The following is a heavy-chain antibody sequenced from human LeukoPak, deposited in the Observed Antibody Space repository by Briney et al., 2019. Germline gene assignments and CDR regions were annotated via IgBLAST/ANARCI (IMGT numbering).Heavy chain of an antibody. Sequence: PGGSLRLSCAASGFTFSSYAMSWVRQAPGKGLEWVSAISGSGGSTYYADSVKGRFTISRDNSKNTLYLQMNGLRAEDTAVYYCAKHRRDSSGWYFDYWGQGTLVTVSS. D-gene: IGHD6-19*01. V-gene: IGHV3-23*01. CDR1: GFTFSSYA. CDR2: ISGSGGST. CDR3: AKHRRDSSGWYFDY. J-gene: IGHJ4*02.